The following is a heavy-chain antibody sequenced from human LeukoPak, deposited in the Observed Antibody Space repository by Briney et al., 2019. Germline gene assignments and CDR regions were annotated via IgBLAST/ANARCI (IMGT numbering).Heavy chain of an antibody. J-gene: IGHJ3*02. CDR3: ARGTGRGYSYGYYGAFDI. CDR2: ISGSSSTI. CDR1: RFTFSSYS. V-gene: IGHV3-48*01. Sequence: GGSLRLSCAASRFTFSSYSMNWVRQAPGKGLEWVSYISGSSSTIYFADSVKGRFTISRDNAKNSLYLQMNSLRAEDTAVYYCARGTGRGYSYGYYGAFDIWGQGTMVTVSS. D-gene: IGHD5-18*01.